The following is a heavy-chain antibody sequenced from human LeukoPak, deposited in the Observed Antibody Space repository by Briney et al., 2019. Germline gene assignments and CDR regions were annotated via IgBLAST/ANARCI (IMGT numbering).Heavy chain of an antibody. CDR1: GFTVSSNY. CDR2: IYSGGST. CDR3: ARDHSYCTNGVCRYIGGLWFDP. Sequence: GGSLRLSCAASGFTVSSNYMSWVRQAPGKGLEWVSVIYSGGSTYYADSVKGRFTISRDNSKNTLYLQMNSLRVEDTAVYYCARDHSYCTNGVCRYIGGLWFDPWGQGTLVTVSS. D-gene: IGHD2-8*01. J-gene: IGHJ5*02. V-gene: IGHV3-66*01.